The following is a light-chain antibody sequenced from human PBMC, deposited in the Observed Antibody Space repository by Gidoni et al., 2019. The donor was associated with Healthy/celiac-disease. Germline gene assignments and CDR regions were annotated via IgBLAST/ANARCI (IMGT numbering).Light chain of an antibody. CDR2: LGS. CDR1: QSLLHSNGYNY. Sequence: DIGMTQSTLSLPVTPGEPASISCRSSQSLLHSNGYNYVDWYLQKPGQSPQLLIYLGSNRASGVPDRFSGSGSGTDFTLKISRVEAEDVGVYYCMQALQTPRTFGQGTKVEIK. CDR3: MQALQTPRT. J-gene: IGKJ1*01. V-gene: IGKV2-28*01.